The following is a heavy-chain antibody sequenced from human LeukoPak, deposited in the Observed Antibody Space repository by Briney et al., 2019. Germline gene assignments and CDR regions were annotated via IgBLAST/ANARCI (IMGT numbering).Heavy chain of an antibody. CDR1: RFTFSSYE. Sequence: VGSLRLSCAASRFTFSSYEMNWVRQAPGKGLEWVSYISGSGIKHYADSVKGRFTISRDNAKNSLYPQMNSLRVEDTAVYYCAREDTGVAFDIWGQGTTVTV. V-gene: IGHV3-48*03. D-gene: IGHD2-8*01. J-gene: IGHJ3*02. CDR3: AREDTGVAFDI. CDR2: ISGSGIK.